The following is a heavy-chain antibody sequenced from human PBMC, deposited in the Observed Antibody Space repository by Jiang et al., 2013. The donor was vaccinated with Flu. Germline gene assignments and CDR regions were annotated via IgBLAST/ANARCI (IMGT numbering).Heavy chain of an antibody. Sequence: RQMPGKGLEWMGIMYLGDSDTRYQPAFQGPGHHLSRQVHQHAYLQWSSLKASDTAMYYCARRGYCSGGSCYSLYDYRGQGTLVTVSS. CDR2: MYLGDSDT. CDR3: ARRGYCSGGSCYSLYDY. V-gene: IGHV5-51*01. J-gene: IGHJ4*02. D-gene: IGHD2-15*01.